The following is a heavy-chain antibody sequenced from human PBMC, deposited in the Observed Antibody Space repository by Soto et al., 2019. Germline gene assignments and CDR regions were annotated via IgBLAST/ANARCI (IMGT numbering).Heavy chain of an antibody. CDR1: GYTFTSYA. Sequence: QVQLVQSGAEVKKPGASVKVSCKASGYTFTSYAMHWVRQAPGQRLEWMGWINAGNGNTKYSQKFQGRVTITRDTSASTAYMELSSLRSEDTAVYYCARDSAPVYSSGWLDYWGQGTLVTVSS. CDR2: INAGNGNT. D-gene: IGHD6-19*01. J-gene: IGHJ4*02. V-gene: IGHV1-3*01. CDR3: ARDSAPVYSSGWLDY.